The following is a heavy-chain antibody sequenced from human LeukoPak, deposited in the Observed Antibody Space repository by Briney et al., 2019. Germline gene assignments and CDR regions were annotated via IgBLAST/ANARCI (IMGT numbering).Heavy chain of an antibody. Sequence: GGSLRLSCAASRFTFSSYAMSWVRQAPGKGLEWVSSITSSSTYIYYADSLKGRFTISRDNAKNSVYLQMNSLRAEDTAVYYCAVDTALALGGAWGQGTLVTVSS. J-gene: IGHJ5*02. D-gene: IGHD5-18*01. CDR3: AVDTALALGGA. CDR2: ITSSSTYI. V-gene: IGHV3-21*01. CDR1: RFTFSSYA.